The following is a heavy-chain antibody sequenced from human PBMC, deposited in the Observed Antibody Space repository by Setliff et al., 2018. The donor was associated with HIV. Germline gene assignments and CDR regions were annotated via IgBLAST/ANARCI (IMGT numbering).Heavy chain of an antibody. D-gene: IGHD2-15*01. Sequence: PSETLSLTCTVSGASINSHYWSWIRQPPGKGLECIGSIYYSGVTNYSPSLKSLVTISVDTSKTHVSLRLNSVTAADTAVYYCVRVFDRWLLDAFDIWGQGTMVTVSS. J-gene: IGHJ3*02. CDR3: VRVFDRWLLDAFDI. CDR2: IYYSGVT. V-gene: IGHV4-59*11. CDR1: GASINSHY.